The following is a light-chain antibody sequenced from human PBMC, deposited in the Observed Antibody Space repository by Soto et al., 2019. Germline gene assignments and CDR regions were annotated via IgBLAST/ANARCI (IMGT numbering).Light chain of an antibody. CDR3: HQYNNWTRT. V-gene: IGKV3-15*01. CDR2: GAS. Sequence: EIVLTQSPATLSVSPGERATLSCRASQSVRNNLAWYEQKPGQAPSILIYGASTRATGIPARFSGSGSGTEFTRTISSLQSEDFAVYFCHQYNNWTRTFGQGTRLEIK. J-gene: IGKJ5*01. CDR1: QSVRNN.